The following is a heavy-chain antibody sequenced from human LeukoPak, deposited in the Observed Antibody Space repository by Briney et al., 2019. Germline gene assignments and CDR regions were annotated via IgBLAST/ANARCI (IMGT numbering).Heavy chain of an antibody. CDR3: ARETQESQDAFDI. Sequence: GGSLRLSCAASGFTFSSYGMHWVRQAPGKGLEWVAVMWYDGSNKYYADSVKCRFTISRDNSKNTLYLQMNSLRAEDTAAYYCARETQESQDAFDIWGQGTMVTVSS. D-gene: IGHD3-10*01. CDR1: GFTFSSYG. V-gene: IGHV3-33*01. J-gene: IGHJ3*02. CDR2: MWYDGSNK.